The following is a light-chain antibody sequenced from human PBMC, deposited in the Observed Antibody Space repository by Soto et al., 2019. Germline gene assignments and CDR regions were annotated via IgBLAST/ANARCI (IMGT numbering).Light chain of an antibody. CDR2: LGS. Sequence: DIVLTQSPLSLPVTPGEPASISCRSSQSLLSSNGNNYLDWYLQKPGQSPQVLIHLGSNRASGVPDRFSGSGSGTDFTLKISRVEAEDVGVYYCMQGLTTPLTFGGGTKVEIK. CDR1: QSLLSSNGNNY. V-gene: IGKV2-28*01. CDR3: MQGLTTPLT. J-gene: IGKJ4*01.